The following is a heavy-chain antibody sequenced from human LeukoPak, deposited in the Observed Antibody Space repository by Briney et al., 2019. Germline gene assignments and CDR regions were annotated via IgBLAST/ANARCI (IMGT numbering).Heavy chain of an antibody. CDR1: GYTFTSYD. V-gene: IGHV1-8*01. CDR3: ARAFRTSLKPKPHSFDY. CDR2: MNPNSGNT. J-gene: IGHJ4*02. Sequence: GASVKVSCKASGYTFTSYDINWVRQATGQGLEWMGWMNPNSGNTGYAQKFQGRVTMTRNTSISTAYMELSSLRSEDTAVYYCARAFRTSLKPKPHSFDYWGQGTLVTVSS.